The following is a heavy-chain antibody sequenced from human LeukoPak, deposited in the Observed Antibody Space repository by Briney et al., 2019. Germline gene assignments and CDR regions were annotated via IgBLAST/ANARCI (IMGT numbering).Heavy chain of an antibody. CDR3: ARPPGVGATSFDY. J-gene: IGHJ4*02. V-gene: IGHV5-51*01. CDR2: IFPADSDT. Sequence: GESLKISCKGSGYSFSNYWIAWVRRMPGKGLEWMGIIFPADSDTRYSPSLQGQVTISVDKSINTACLQWSSLKASDSAMSYCARPPGVGATSFDYWGQGTLVTVSS. D-gene: IGHD1-26*01. CDR1: GYSFSNYW.